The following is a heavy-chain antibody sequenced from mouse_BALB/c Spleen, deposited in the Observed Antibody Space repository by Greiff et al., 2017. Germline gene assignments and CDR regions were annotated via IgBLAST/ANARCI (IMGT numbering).Heavy chain of an antibody. V-gene: IGHV2-2*02. CDR3: ARRDDLLRSPFAY. J-gene: IGHJ3*01. Sequence: QVHVKQSGPGLVQPSQSLSITCTVSGFSLTSYGVHWVRQSPGKGLEWLGVIWSGGSTDYNAAFISRLSISKDNSKSQVFFKMNSLQANDTAIYYCARRDDLLRSPFAYWGQGTLVTVSA. CDR2: IWSGGST. D-gene: IGHD1-1*01. CDR1: GFSLTSYG.